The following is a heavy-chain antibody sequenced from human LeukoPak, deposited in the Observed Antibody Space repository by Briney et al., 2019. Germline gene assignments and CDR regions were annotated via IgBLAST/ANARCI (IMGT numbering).Heavy chain of an antibody. J-gene: IGHJ4*02. CDR1: GYTFTSYG. D-gene: IGHD3-16*02. CDR2: ISAYNGNT. Sequence: GASEKVSCKASGYTFTSYGISWVRQAPRHGLEWMGWISAYNGNTNYAQKLQGRVTMTTDTSTSTAYMELRSLRSDDTAVYYCARDPRLGELSPDYWGQGTLVTVSS. V-gene: IGHV1-18*01. CDR3: ARDPRLGELSPDY.